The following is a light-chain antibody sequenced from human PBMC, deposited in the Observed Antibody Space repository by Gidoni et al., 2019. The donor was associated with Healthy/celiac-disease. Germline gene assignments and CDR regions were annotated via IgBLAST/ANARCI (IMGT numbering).Light chain of an antibody. J-gene: IGKJ1*01. CDR1: QSVSSSF. Sequence: EIVLTQSPGTLSLSPGERATLSCRASQSVSSSFLGWYQQKPGQAPRLLIYGASSRATGIPERFSGSGSGTDFTLTISRLEPEDFAVYYCQHYGTSSWTFGPGTKVEIK. CDR3: QHYGTSSWT. V-gene: IGKV3-20*01. CDR2: GAS.